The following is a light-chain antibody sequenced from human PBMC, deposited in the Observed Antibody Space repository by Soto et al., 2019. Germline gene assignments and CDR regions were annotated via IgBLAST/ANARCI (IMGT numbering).Light chain of an antibody. CDR2: EGS. V-gene: IGLV2-23*01. CDR1: SSDVGTYNL. CDR3: CSYAGSSSYV. Sequence: QSALTQPASVSGSPGQPITISCTGTSSDVGTYNLVSWYQQHPGKAPKVMIYEGSKRPSGVSNRFSGSKSGNTASLTISGLQAEDEADYYCCSYAGSSSYVFGTGTKVTVL. J-gene: IGLJ1*01.